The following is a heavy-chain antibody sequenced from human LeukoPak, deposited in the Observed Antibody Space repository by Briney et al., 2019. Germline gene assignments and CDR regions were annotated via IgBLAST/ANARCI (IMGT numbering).Heavy chain of an antibody. V-gene: IGHV3-23*01. CDR3: AKFRAQWAAAAPFFF. CDR1: GFTFSNYA. CDR2: ISGSGGST. D-gene: IGHD6-25*01. Sequence: GGSLRLSCAASGFTFSNYAMSWVRQAPGKGLEWVSAISGSGGSTYYADSVKGRFTISRDNSKNTLYLQMNSLRAEDTAVYYCAKFRAQWAAAAPFFFWGQGTLVTVSS. J-gene: IGHJ4*02.